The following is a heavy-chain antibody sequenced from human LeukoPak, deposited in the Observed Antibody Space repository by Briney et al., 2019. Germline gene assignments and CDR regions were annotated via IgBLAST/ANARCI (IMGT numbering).Heavy chain of an antibody. D-gene: IGHD4-11*01. CDR3: AREDYIDAFDI. CDR2: ISSSSSYI. CDR1: GFTFSSYS. J-gene: IGHJ3*02. Sequence: GGSLRLSCAASGFTFSSYSMNWVRQAPGKGLEWVSSISSSSSYIYYADSVKGRFTIPRDNAKNSLYLQMNSLRAEDTAVYYCAREDYIDAFDIWGQGTMVTVSS. V-gene: IGHV3-21*01.